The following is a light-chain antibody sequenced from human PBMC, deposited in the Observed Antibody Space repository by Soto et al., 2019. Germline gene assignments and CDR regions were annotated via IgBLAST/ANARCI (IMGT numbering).Light chain of an antibody. V-gene: IGKV1-17*03. CDR2: TTS. CDR3: LQHNSYPRT. J-gene: IGKJ4*01. CDR1: QGISNY. Sequence: QMTQSPSAVSASVGDRVNITCRASQGISNYLAWFQQRPGKVPKRLIYTTSTLQSGVPSRFSGSRSGTGFTLTISSLQPEDIATYYCLQHNSYPRTFGGGTKVDIK.